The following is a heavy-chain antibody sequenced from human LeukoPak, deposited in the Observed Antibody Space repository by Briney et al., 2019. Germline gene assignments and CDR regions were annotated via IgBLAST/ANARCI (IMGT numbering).Heavy chain of an antibody. CDR2: INPNSGGT. D-gene: IGHD6-13*01. CDR1: GYTFTGYY. Sequence: SVKVSCKASGYTFTGYYMHWVRQAPGQGLEWMGLINPNSGGTNYPQKFQGRVTMTRDTSISPAYMELSRLSSDDTAVYYCARDPYSSRNYYYYYMDVWGKGTTVTVSS. V-gene: IGHV1-2*06. J-gene: IGHJ6*03. CDR3: ARDPYSSRNYYYYYMDV.